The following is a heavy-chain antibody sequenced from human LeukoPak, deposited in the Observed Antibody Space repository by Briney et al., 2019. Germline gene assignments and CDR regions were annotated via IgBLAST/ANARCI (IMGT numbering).Heavy chain of an antibody. Sequence: SETLSLTCTVSGYSISSGYYWGWIRQPPGKGLEWIGSIYHSGSTNYNPSLKSRVTISVDTSKNQFSLRLNSVTAADTAVYYCARPPHYYDTSGYSVWGQGTLVTVSS. V-gene: IGHV4-38-2*02. J-gene: IGHJ4*02. CDR2: IYHSGST. CDR1: GYSISSGYY. CDR3: ARPPHYYDTSGYSV. D-gene: IGHD3-22*01.